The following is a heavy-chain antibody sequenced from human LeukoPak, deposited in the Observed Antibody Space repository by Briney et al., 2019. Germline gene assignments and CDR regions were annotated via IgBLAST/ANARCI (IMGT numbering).Heavy chain of an antibody. D-gene: IGHD3-22*01. CDR1: GYTFTGYY. Sequence: ASVKVSCKASGYTFTGYYMHWVRQAPGQGLEWMGWINPNSGGTNYAQKFQGRVTMTRDTSISTAYMELSKLRSDDTAVYYCARDRGRDYYDSSGGAFDIWGQGTMVTVSS. V-gene: IGHV1-2*02. J-gene: IGHJ3*02. CDR3: ARDRGRDYYDSSGGAFDI. CDR2: INPNSGGT.